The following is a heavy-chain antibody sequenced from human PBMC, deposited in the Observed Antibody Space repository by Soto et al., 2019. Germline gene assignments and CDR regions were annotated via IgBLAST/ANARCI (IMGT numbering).Heavy chain of an antibody. CDR1: GFTVSSNY. CDR2: IYSGGST. J-gene: IGHJ4*02. D-gene: IGHD3-22*01. CDR3: ARNYFDSGGGFDY. V-gene: IGHV3-53*01. Sequence: GGSLRLSCAASGFTVSSNYMSWVRQAPGKGLEWVSVIYSGGSTYYADSVKGRFTVSRDNSKNTLYLQMNSLRAEDTAVYYCARNYFDSGGGFDYWGQGTLVTVSS.